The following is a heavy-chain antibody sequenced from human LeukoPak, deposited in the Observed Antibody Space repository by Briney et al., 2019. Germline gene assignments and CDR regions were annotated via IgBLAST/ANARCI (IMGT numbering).Heavy chain of an antibody. CDR3: ARAGSSWGFDP. D-gene: IGHD6-13*01. CDR1: GYTFTGYY. Sequence: ASVKVSCKASGYTFTGYYMHWVRQAPGQGLEWMGWINPNSGGTNYAQKFQGRVTITRNTSISTAYMELSSLRSEDTAVYYCARAGSSWGFDPWGQGTLVTVSS. V-gene: IGHV1-2*02. J-gene: IGHJ5*02. CDR2: INPNSGGT.